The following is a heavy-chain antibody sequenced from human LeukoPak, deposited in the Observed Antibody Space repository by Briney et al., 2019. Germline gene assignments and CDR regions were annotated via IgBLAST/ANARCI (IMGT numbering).Heavy chain of an antibody. CDR2: ISSNGGST. V-gene: IGHV3-23*01. D-gene: IGHD3-9*01. CDR3: AREMDDILTGYGLDY. Sequence: GRSLRLSCAASGFTFGSYMMTWVRQAPGRGLEWVSTISSNGGSTYYADSVKGRFTISRDNSKNTLYLQMSSLRAEDTAVYYCAREMDDILTGYGLDYWGQGTLVTVSS. CDR1: GFTFGSYM. J-gene: IGHJ4*02.